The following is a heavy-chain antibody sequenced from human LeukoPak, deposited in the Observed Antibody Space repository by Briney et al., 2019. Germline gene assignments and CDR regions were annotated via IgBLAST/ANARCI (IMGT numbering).Heavy chain of an antibody. CDR3: ARSKAAPGAFDI. D-gene: IGHD6-6*01. CDR2: IDTSSSYI. CDR1: GFTFSSYS. Sequence: GGSLRLSCVASGFTFSSYSMNWVRQAPGKGLEWASSIDTSSSYIYYADSVKGRFTISRDNAKNSLYLQMNSLRAEDTAVYYCARSKAAPGAFDIWGQGTMVTVSS. V-gene: IGHV3-21*01. J-gene: IGHJ3*02.